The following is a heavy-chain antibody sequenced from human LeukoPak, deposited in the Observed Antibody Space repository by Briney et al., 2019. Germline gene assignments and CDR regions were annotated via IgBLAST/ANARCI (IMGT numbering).Heavy chain of an antibody. D-gene: IGHD1-26*01. CDR1: AFTFSSYW. V-gene: IGHV3-7*01. CDR2: IKQDGSEK. Sequence: GGSLRLSCAASAFTFSSYWMSWVRQAPGKGLEWVANIKQDGSEKYYVDSVKGRFTISRDNAKNSLYLQMNSLRAEDTAVYYSARDRMELGVDYWGQGTLVTVSS. J-gene: IGHJ4*02. CDR3: ARDRMELGVDY.